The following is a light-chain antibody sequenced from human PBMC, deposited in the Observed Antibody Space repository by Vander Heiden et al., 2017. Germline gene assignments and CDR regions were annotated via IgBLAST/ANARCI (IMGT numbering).Light chain of an antibody. Sequence: DIQMTKSPSYLSASVGDRVTITCRASQSISSYLNWYQQKPGKAPKLLIYAASSLQSGVPSRFSGSGSGTDFTLTISSLQHEDFATYYCQQSDSTSYTFGQGTKLEIK. V-gene: IGKV1-39*01. J-gene: IGKJ2*01. CDR1: QSISSY. CDR2: AAS. CDR3: QQSDSTSYT.